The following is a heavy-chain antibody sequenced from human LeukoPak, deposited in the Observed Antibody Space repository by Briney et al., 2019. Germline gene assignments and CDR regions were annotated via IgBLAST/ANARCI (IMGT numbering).Heavy chain of an antibody. CDR2: IYHSGST. J-gene: IGHJ4*02. CDR3: ARQKTRYCSGGSCYSGFVY. CDR1: GYSISSGYY. D-gene: IGHD2-15*01. V-gene: IGHV4-38-2*02. Sequence: PSETLSLTCTVSGYSISSGYYWGWIRQPPGKGLEWIGSIYHSGSTYYNPSLKSRVTISVDTSKNQFSLRLSSVTAADTAVYYCARQKTRYCSGGSCYSGFVYWGQGTLVTVSS.